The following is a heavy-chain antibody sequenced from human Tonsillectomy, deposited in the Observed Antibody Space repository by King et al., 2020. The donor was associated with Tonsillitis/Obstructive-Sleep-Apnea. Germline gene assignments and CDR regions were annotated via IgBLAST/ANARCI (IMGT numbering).Heavy chain of an antibody. V-gene: IGHV3-21*01. CDR3: ARDGTGDYDFWSGYRSHNWFDP. J-gene: IGHJ5*02. CDR1: GFTFSSYS. D-gene: IGHD3-3*01. CDR2: ISSSSSYI. Sequence: VQLVESGGGLVKPGGSLRLSCAASGFTFSSYSMNWVRQAPGKGLEWVSSISSSSSYIYYADSVKGRFTISRDNAKNSLYLQMNSLLAEDTAVYYCARDGTGDYDFWSGYRSHNWFDPWGQGTLVTVSS.